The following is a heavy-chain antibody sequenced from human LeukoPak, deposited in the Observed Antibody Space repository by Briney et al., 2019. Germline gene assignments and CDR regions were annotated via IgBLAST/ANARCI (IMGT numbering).Heavy chain of an antibody. D-gene: IGHD3-10*01. Sequence: KPGGSLRLSCTASGFTFSGDGMYWVRQAPGKGLEWVAIISYDGSNKYYADSVKGQFTISRDNSKNTLYLQMNSLRVEDTAVYYCSNAPGWGEDDAFDIWGQGTMVTVSS. CDR1: GFTFSGDG. J-gene: IGHJ3*02. CDR2: ISYDGSNK. V-gene: IGHV3-30*18. CDR3: SNAPGWGEDDAFDI.